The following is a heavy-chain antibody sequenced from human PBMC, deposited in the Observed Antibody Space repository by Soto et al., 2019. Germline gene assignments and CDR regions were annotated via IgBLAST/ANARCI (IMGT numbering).Heavy chain of an antibody. CDR3: AEGAPAYGLSNHDY. D-gene: IGHD3-10*01. CDR1: GFTFSDYA. V-gene: IGHV3-23*01. J-gene: IGHJ4*02. CDR2: ITGSSSNL. Sequence: GGSLRLSCAASGFTFSDYAMSWVRQAPGKGLEWVTTITGSSSNLYYTDSVKGRFAISRDNSRNILFLQMNSLTAEDTAVYYCAEGAPAYGLSNHDYGGQGALVTVSS.